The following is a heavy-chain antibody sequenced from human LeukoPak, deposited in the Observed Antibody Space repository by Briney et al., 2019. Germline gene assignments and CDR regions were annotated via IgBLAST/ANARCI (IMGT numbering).Heavy chain of an antibody. CDR3: ADYRKPQGLDY. V-gene: IGHV3-23*01. D-gene: IGHD1-14*01. J-gene: IGHJ4*02. Sequence: PGGSLRLSCEVSGFPFSIYAMAWVRQAPGQGLEWVSAIDASGSDTYYTDSVKGRFTISRDNSKNTVYLQMNSLRVEDTAVYYCADYRKPQGLDYWGQGTLVTVSS. CDR2: IDASGSDT. CDR1: GFPFSIYA.